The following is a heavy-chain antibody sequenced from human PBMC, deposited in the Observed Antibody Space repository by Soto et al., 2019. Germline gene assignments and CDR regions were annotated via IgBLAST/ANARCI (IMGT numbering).Heavy chain of an antibody. CDR2: ISYDGSNK. CDR3: AKEVRYGSGNYYYYYGMDV. CDR1: GFTFSSYG. V-gene: IGHV3-30*18. Sequence: QVQLVESGGGVVQPGRSLRLSCAASGFTFSSYGMHWVRQAPGKGLEWVAVISYDGSNKYYADSVKGRFTISRDNSKNTLYLQMNSLRAEDTAVYYCAKEVRYGSGNYYYYYGMDVWGHGTTVTVSS. D-gene: IGHD3-10*01. J-gene: IGHJ6*02.